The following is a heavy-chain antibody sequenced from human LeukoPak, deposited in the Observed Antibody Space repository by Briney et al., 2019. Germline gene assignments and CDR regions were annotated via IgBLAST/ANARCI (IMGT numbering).Heavy chain of an antibody. CDR3: ARDLAQDYGMDV. CDR2: INPGGGGT. Sequence: ASVKVSCKASGYTFSSYYMHWVRQAPGQGLEWMGVINPGGGGTSYAQKFQGRVTMTRDTSTSTVYMELSSLRSEDTAVYYCARDLAQDYGMDVWGQGTTVTVSS. CDR1: GYTFSSYY. V-gene: IGHV1-46*01. J-gene: IGHJ6*02.